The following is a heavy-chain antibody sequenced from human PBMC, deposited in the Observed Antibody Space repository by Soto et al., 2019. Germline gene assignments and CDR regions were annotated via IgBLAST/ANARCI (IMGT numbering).Heavy chain of an antibody. Sequence: QVQLVESGGGVVQPGGSLRLSCEASGFTFSNYGMHWVRQAPGKGLEWVAAIWHDGRYLFHGDSVKGRFTISRDNYMNTLFLQMNSLRAEDTAIYYCAREGHLHHNWFDTWGQGTLVTVSS. J-gene: IGHJ5*02. CDR1: GFTFSNYG. CDR3: AREGHLHHNWFDT. CDR2: IWHDGRYL. V-gene: IGHV3-33*01.